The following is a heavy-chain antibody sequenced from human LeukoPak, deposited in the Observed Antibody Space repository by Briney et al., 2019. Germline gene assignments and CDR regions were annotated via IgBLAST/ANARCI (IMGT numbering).Heavy chain of an antibody. Sequence: SETLSLTCTVSGGSISSYYWSWIRQPAGKGLEWIGRIYTSGSTNYNPSLKSRVTKSVDTSKNQFSLKLSSVTAADTAVYYCAGYCSSTSCYIRYYGMDVWGQGATVTVSS. CDR2: IYTSGST. CDR1: GGSISSYY. J-gene: IGHJ6*02. D-gene: IGHD2-2*02. CDR3: AGYCSSTSCYIRYYGMDV. V-gene: IGHV4-4*07.